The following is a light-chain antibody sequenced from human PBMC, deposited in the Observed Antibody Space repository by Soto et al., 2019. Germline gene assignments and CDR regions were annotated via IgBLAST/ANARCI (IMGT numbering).Light chain of an antibody. CDR1: QDISNY. V-gene: IGKV1-5*03. CDR2: KAS. Sequence: DIQMTQSPSSLSASVGDRVTITCQASQDISNYLNWYQQKPGKAPKLLIYKASTLKSGVPSRFSGSGSGTEFTLTISSLQPDDFATYYCQHYNSYSEAFGQGTK. J-gene: IGKJ1*01. CDR3: QHYNSYSEA.